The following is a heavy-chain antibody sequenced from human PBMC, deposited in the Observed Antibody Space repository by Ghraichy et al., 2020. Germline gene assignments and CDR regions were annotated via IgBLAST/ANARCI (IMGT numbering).Heavy chain of an antibody. Sequence: SGPTLVKPTQTLTLTCTFSGFSLSTSGVGVGWIRQPPGKALEWLALIYWDDDKRYSPSLKSRLTITKDTSKNQVVLTMTNMDPVDTATYYCAHRRVNYYYDSSGDPPSFDYWGQGTLVTVSS. CDR3: AHRRVNYYYDSSGDPPSFDY. CDR2: IYWDDDK. J-gene: IGHJ4*02. CDR1: GFSLSTSGVG. V-gene: IGHV2-5*02. D-gene: IGHD3-22*01.